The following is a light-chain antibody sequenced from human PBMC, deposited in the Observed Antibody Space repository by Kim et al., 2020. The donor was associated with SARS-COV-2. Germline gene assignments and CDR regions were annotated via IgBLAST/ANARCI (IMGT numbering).Light chain of an antibody. CDR2: DAS. CDR3: QQYATSPRT. Sequence: SPGESATLSGRASQSVGNNYFAWYQQKPGQAPRLLIYDASTRATGIPDRFSGSGSGTDFTLIISRLEPEDFAVYYCQQYATSPRTFGQGTKVDIK. J-gene: IGKJ1*01. CDR1: QSVGNNY. V-gene: IGKV3-20*01.